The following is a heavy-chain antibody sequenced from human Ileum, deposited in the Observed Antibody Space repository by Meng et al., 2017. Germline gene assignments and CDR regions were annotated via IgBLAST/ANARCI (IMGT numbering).Heavy chain of an antibody. Sequence: QVQLVQSGAEVKKPGASLKASCKASGYTFTDYFVHWVRQAPGQGLEWMGRINPKSGATAYAQKFQGRVTVTSDTSISTAYLDLISLTSDDTALYYCVRSNIFGWNPRDHWGQGTLVTVSS. J-gene: IGHJ4*02. D-gene: IGHD3-3*02. V-gene: IGHV1-2*06. CDR2: INPKSGAT. CDR1: GYTFTDYF. CDR3: VRSNIFGWNPRDH.